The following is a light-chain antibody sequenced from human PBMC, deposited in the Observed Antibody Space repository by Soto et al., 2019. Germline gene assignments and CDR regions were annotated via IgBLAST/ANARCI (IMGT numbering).Light chain of an antibody. Sequence: QSVLTQPPSASGTPGQRVTISCSGSLSNIGSNFIYWYQQLPGSAPKLLINRNNERPSGVPARFSGSKSGTSASLAISGLRFEDEADYHGSAWDDSLRGVVFGGGTKHTVL. V-gene: IGLV1-47*01. CDR2: RNN. CDR1: LSNIGSNF. CDR3: SAWDDSLRGVV. J-gene: IGLJ2*01.